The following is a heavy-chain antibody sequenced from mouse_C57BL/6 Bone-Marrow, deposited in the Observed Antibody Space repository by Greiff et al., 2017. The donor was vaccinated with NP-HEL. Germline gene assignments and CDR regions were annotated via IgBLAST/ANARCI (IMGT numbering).Heavy chain of an antibody. J-gene: IGHJ1*03. V-gene: IGHV2-9-1*01. CDR1: GFSLTSYA. CDR2: IWTGGGT. D-gene: IGHD2-1*01. CDR3: ARSPLCYGNYDWYFDV. Sequence: VQLQQSGPGLVAPSQSLSITCTVSGFSLTSYAISWVRQPPGKGLEWLGVIWTGGGTNYNSALKSRLSISKDNSKSQVFLKMNSLQTDDTARYYCARSPLCYGNYDWYFDVWGTGTTVTVSS.